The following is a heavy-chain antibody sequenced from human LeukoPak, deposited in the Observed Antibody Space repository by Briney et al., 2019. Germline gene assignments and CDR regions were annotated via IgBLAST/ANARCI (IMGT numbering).Heavy chain of an antibody. CDR1: GFTFSSHW. CDR3: ARRGITVSGVLVYHYSGLDV. CDR2: IKDDGSEK. Sequence: GGSLRLSCAGSGFTFSSHWMNWVRQAPGKGLEWVASIKDDGSEKHFLDSVNGRFAISRDNAKNSLYLQMSSLRAEDTAVYYCARRGITVSGVLVYHYSGLDVWGQGTTVTVSS. J-gene: IGHJ6*02. D-gene: IGHD3-3*01. V-gene: IGHV3-7*02.